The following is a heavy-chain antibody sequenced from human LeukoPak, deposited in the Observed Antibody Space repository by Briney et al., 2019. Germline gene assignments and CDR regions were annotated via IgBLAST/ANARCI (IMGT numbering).Heavy chain of an antibody. CDR2: ISSSGNII. CDR3: ARDQNDILGPDY. D-gene: IGHD3-9*01. Sequence: GGSLRLSCAASGFTFSTYSMNWVRQAPGKGLECISYISSSGNIIWYTDSVEGRFTISRDNAKNSLYLQMNSLRAEDTAVYYCARDQNDILGPDYWGQGTLVTVSS. CDR1: GFTFSTYS. V-gene: IGHV3-48*04. J-gene: IGHJ4*02.